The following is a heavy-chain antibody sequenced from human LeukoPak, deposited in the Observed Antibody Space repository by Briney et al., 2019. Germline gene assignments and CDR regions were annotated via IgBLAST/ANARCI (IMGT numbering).Heavy chain of an antibody. CDR2: IYSTGNT. Sequence: GGSLRLSCAASGFTFSDYYMSWIRQAPGKGLEWISVIYSTGNTFYADSVKGRFTISRDNSKNTVSLQMNSLRAEDTAVYYCARDVNYDHHYWGQETLVTVSS. J-gene: IGHJ4*02. V-gene: IGHV3-66*01. D-gene: IGHD1-7*01. CDR1: GFTFSDYY. CDR3: ARDVNYDHHY.